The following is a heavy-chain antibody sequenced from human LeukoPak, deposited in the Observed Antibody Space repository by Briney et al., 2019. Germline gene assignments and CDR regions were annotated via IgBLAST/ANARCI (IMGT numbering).Heavy chain of an antibody. D-gene: IGHD6-19*01. Sequence: SETLSLTCAVYGGSFSGYYWSWIRQPPGKGLEWIGEINHSGSTNYNPSLKSRVTISVDTSKNQFSLKLSSVTAADTAVYYCARWSGWFSDYWGQGTLVTVSS. CDR2: INHSGST. CDR1: GGSFSGYY. V-gene: IGHV4-34*01. J-gene: IGHJ4*02. CDR3: ARWSGWFSDY.